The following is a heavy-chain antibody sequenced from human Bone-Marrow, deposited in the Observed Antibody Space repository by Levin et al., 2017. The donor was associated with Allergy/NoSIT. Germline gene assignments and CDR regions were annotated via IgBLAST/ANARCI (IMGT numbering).Heavy chain of an antibody. J-gene: IGHJ4*02. CDR1: GGTFSSDG. D-gene: IGHD6-19*01. CDR2: IIPRFGTA. Sequence: KISCKASGGTFSSDGISWVRQAPGQGLEWMGGIIPRFGTAMYAQKFQDRVTITANESTTTVYMELKSLGAEDTALYYCAREGDTVDRYFGHWGQGTRVTVSS. V-gene: IGHV1-69*01. CDR3: AREGDTVDRYFGH.